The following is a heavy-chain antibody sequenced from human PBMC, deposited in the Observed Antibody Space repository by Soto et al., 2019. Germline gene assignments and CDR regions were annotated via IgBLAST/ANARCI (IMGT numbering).Heavy chain of an antibody. J-gene: IGHJ4*02. D-gene: IGHD1-26*01. CDR2: LNPKGGGT. V-gene: IGHV1-46*01. CDR3: ASGRYWSFDF. CDR1: GYTFISQY. Sequence: GASVKVSCKASGYTFISQYMHWVRQAPGQGLEWMGILNPKGGGTSYAQKFRGRVIMTSDTSTSTVSMELSSLTSEDTAVYYCASGRYWSFDFWGQGTMVTVSS.